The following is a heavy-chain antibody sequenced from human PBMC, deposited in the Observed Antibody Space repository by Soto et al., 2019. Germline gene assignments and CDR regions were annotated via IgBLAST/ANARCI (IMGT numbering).Heavy chain of an antibody. Sequence: QITLKESGPTLVKPTQTLTLTCTFSGFSLSTSGVGVGWIRQPPGKALEWLALIYWDDDKRYSPSLKSRLTSPKDTSKHQVVLTTTNMDPVDTATSYCALHFNRWFDPWGQGTLVTVSS. D-gene: IGHD3-16*02. CDR2: IYWDDDK. J-gene: IGHJ5*02. CDR1: GFSLSTSGVG. CDR3: ALHFNRWFDP. V-gene: IGHV2-5*02.